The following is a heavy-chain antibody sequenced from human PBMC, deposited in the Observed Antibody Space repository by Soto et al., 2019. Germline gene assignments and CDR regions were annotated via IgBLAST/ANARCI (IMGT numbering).Heavy chain of an antibody. V-gene: IGHV4-59*01. CDR3: ARDGRLMHRGLSYYNGMDV. Sequence: SGTLSLTCTVSGGSISNYYWNWIRQPPGKGLEWVGYIYYSGNIYYSGNTNYNPSLKSRVTISVDTSKNHLSLKPTSVTAADTAVYFCARDGRLMHRGLSYYNGMDVWGRGTTVTVS. D-gene: IGHD3-10*01. CDR1: GGSISNYY. J-gene: IGHJ6*02. CDR2: IYYSGNIYYSGNT.